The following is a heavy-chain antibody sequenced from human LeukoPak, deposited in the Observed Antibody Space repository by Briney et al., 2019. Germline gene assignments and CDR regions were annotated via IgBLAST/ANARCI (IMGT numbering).Heavy chain of an antibody. CDR1: GGSISSYY. V-gene: IGHV4-4*07. CDR2: IYSSGNT. CDR3: ARTPMGSRFDY. J-gene: IGHJ4*02. Sequence: SETLPLTCTVSGGSISSYYWSWIRQPAGKGLEWVGRIYSSGNTNYNPSLKSRVTMSIDTSKNQFSLKVSSVSAADTAVYYCARTPMGSRFDYWGQGTLVTVSS. D-gene: IGHD3-10*01.